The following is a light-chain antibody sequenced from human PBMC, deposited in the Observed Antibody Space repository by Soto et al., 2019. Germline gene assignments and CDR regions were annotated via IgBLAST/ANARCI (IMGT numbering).Light chain of an antibody. CDR1: KRISTF. CDR2: SAA. V-gene: IGKV1-39*01. J-gene: IGKJ4*01. Sequence: IQMTQSPSSLSAFVGDSVTITCLASKRISTFLNGYHQKPGKAPQLLIYSAAYLQSGVPSVFCGSGSGTDFTLSIVTLQPEDFGTYFCQQSYRLPLTFGGGTKVDIK. CDR3: QQSYRLPLT.